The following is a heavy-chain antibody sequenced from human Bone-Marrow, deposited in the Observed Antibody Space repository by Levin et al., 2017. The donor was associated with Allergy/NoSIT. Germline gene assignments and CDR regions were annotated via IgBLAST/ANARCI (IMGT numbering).Heavy chain of an antibody. CDR2: AIPYNGNT. V-gene: IGHV3-23*01. CDR1: GFTFSGFA. CDR3: AKRPRGKGADDKDWSFDV. Sequence: GGSLRLSCAASGFTFSGFAMSWVRQSPGKGLEWVSSAIPYNGNTYYADSVKGRFTVSRDNSKNTLYLQMNSLRAEDTAVYYCAKRPRGKGADDKDWSFDVWGRGTLVTVSS. J-gene: IGHJ2*01. D-gene: IGHD3-22*01.